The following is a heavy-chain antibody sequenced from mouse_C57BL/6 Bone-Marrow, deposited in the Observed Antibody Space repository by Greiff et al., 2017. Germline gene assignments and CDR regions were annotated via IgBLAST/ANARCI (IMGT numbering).Heavy chain of an antibody. J-gene: IGHJ4*01. D-gene: IGHD4-1*01. Sequence: EVQLVESGGGLVQPGGSLKLSCAASGFTFSDYYMYWVRQTPEKRLEWVAYISNGGGSTYYPDTVKGRFTISRDNAKNTLYLQMSRLKSEDTAMYYCARLLTGTLYAMDYWGQGTSVTVSS. CDR1: GFTFSDYY. CDR2: ISNGGGST. V-gene: IGHV5-12*01. CDR3: ARLLTGTLYAMDY.